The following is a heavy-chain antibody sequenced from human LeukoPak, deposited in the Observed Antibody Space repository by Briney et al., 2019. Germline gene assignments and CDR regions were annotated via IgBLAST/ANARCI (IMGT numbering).Heavy chain of an antibody. D-gene: IGHD3-3*01. CDR1: GFTFSSYA. CDR3: AKDGVIISLVDY. J-gene: IGHJ4*02. V-gene: IGHV3-23*01. CDR2: ISGSGGT. Sequence: GGSLRLSCAASGFTFSSYAMSWVRQAPGKGLEWVSAISGSGGTYYADSVKGRFTISRDNSKSTLYLQMNSLRAEDTAVYYCAKDGVIISLVDYWGQGTLVTVSS.